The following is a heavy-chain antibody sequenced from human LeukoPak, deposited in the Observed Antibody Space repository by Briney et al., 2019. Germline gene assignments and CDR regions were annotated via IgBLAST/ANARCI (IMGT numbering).Heavy chain of an antibody. J-gene: IGHJ5*02. Sequence: ASVKVSCKASGYTFTGYYMHWVRQAPGQGLEWMGWTNPNSGGTNYAQKFQGRVTMTRDTSISTAYIELSRLRSDDTAVYYCARAPLWFGEFGYDPWGQGTLVTVSS. CDR3: ARAPLWFGEFGYDP. CDR1: GYTFTGYY. D-gene: IGHD3-10*01. CDR2: TNPNSGGT. V-gene: IGHV1-2*02.